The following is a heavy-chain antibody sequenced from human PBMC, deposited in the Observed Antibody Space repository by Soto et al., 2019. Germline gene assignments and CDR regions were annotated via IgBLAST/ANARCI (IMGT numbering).Heavy chain of an antibody. V-gene: IGHV4-34*01. CDR2: INHSGST. D-gene: IGHD2-15*01. Sequence: SETLSLTCAVYGGSFSGYYWSWIRQPPGKGLEWIGEINHSGSTNYNPSLKSRVTISVDTSKNQFSLKLSSVTAADTAAYYCARVGRGVVVAATDAFDIWGQGTMVTVSS. CDR1: GGSFSGYY. CDR3: ARVGRGVVVAATDAFDI. J-gene: IGHJ3*02.